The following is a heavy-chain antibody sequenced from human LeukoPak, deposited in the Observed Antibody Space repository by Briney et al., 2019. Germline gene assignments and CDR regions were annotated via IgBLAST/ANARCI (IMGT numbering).Heavy chain of an antibody. V-gene: IGHV4-39*01. Sequence: SETLSLTCTVSGGSISSSSYHWGWIRQPPGKGLEWIGSIYYTGSTYYNPSLKSRVSISVDTSKNQFSLKVTSVTAADTAVYYCARADVEGGSLHYFDYWGQGTRVTVSS. D-gene: IGHD1-26*01. J-gene: IGHJ4*02. CDR2: IYYTGST. CDR1: GGSISSSSYH. CDR3: ARADVEGGSLHYFDY.